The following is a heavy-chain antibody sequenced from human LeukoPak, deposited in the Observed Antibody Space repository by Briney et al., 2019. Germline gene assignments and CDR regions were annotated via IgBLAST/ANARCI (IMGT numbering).Heavy chain of an antibody. D-gene: IGHD2-2*01. J-gene: IGHJ5*02. CDR3: ARGRGYCSSTSCQNWFDP. CDR1: GFTFSSYS. Sequence: GGSLRLSCAASGFTFSSYSMNWVRQPPGKGLEWVSSISSSSSYIYYAASVKGRFTISRDNAKNSLYLQRNSLRAEDTAVYYCARGRGYCSSTSCQNWFDPWGQGTLVTVSS. CDR2: ISSSSSYI. V-gene: IGHV3-21*01.